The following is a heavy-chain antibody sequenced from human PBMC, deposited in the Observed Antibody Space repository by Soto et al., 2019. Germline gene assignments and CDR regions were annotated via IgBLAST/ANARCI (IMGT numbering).Heavy chain of an antibody. Sequence: GGSLRLSCAASGFTFSSYAMSWVRQAPGKGLEWVSAISGSGGSTYYADSVKGRFTISRDNSKNTLYLQMNSLRAEDTAVYYGAKRPGGLRYFDWLLSGFDYWGQGTLVTVSS. CDR1: GFTFSSYA. V-gene: IGHV3-23*01. D-gene: IGHD3-9*01. CDR3: AKRPGGLRYFDWLLSGFDY. J-gene: IGHJ4*02. CDR2: ISGSGGST.